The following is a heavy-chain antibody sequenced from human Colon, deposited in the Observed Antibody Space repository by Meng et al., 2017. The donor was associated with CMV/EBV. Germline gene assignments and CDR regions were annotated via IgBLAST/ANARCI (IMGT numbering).Heavy chain of an antibody. V-gene: IGHV1-69*05. D-gene: IGHD2-15*01. CDR3: ARDLGLIVVVVPFDY. J-gene: IGHJ4*02. Sequence: SVKVSCKASGGTFSSYAISWVRQAPGQGLEWMGGIIPIFGTANYAQKFQGRVTITTDESTSTAYMELRSLRSDDTAVYFCARDLGLIVVVVPFDYWGQGTLVTVSS. CDR1: GGTFSSYA. CDR2: IIPIFGTA.